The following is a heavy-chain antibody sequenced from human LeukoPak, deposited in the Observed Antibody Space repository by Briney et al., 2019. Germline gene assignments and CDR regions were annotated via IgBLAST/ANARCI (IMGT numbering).Heavy chain of an antibody. D-gene: IGHD2-2*01. V-gene: IGHV4-4*07. Sequence: SETLSLTCTVSGGSISSYYWSWIRQPAGKGLEWIGRIYTSGSTNYNPSLKSRVTISVDTSKNQFSLKLSSVTAADTAVYYCARERPDIVVVPAANYYYYYMDVWGKGTTVTISS. CDR2: IYTSGST. CDR3: ARERPDIVVVPAANYYYYYMDV. J-gene: IGHJ6*03. CDR1: GGSISSYY.